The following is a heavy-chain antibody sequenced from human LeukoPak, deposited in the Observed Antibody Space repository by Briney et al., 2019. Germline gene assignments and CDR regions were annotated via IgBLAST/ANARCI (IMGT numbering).Heavy chain of an antibody. CDR2: IYYSGST. D-gene: IGHD2-2*02. V-gene: IGHV4-39*07. J-gene: IGHJ4*02. CDR3: ARGGGSSTSCYNY. CDR1: GGSISSSSYY. Sequence: SETLSLTCTVSGGSISSSSYYWGWIRQPPGKGLEGIGSIYYSGSTYYNPSLKSRVTISVDTSKNQFSLKLSSVTAADTAVYYCARGGGSSTSCYNYWGQGTLVTVS.